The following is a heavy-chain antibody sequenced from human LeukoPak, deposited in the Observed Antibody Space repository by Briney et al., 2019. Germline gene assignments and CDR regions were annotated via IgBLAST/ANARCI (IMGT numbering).Heavy chain of an antibody. CDR2: VSASGPNT. CDR3: ARGRGSSRYYFDY. CDR1: GFTFGSYA. D-gene: IGHD1-26*01. Sequence: GGSLSLSCAASGFTFGSYAMGWVRQAPGKGLEWVSAVSASGPNTYYADSVRGRFTVSRDNSKNTLYLQMSSLRADDTAVYYCARGRGSSRYYFDYWGRGALVSVSS. V-gene: IGHV3-23*01. J-gene: IGHJ4*02.